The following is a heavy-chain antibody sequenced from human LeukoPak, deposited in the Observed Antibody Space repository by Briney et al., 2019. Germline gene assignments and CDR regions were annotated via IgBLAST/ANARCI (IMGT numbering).Heavy chain of an antibody. V-gene: IGHV4-59*01. J-gene: IGHJ4*02. CDR1: GGYISSYY. D-gene: IGHD5-18*01. CDR2: IYYSGST. CDR3: AREGGYSYGRLDY. Sequence: PSETLSLTCTVSGGYISSYYWSWIRQPPGKGLEWIGYIYYSGSTNYNPSLKSRVTISMDTSKNQFSLKLTSVTAADAAVYYCAREGGYSYGRLDYWGQGTLVTVSS.